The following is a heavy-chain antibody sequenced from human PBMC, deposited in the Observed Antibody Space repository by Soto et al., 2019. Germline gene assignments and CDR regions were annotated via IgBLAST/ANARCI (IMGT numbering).Heavy chain of an antibody. CDR3: ARDLTIVPATHPRLENYGMDV. CDR1: ASTFTGYT. Sequence: QVHLVQSGTEVKEPGASVKVSCKASASTFTGYTINWVRQAPGQGLEWMGWISTFNGNTQFVQRFQGRVTMTTDTSTKTAYMELRNLRSDDTAHYYCARDLTIVPATHPRLENYGMDVWGQGTTVIVSS. CDR2: ISTFNGNT. D-gene: IGHD2-2*01. J-gene: IGHJ6*02. V-gene: IGHV1-18*04.